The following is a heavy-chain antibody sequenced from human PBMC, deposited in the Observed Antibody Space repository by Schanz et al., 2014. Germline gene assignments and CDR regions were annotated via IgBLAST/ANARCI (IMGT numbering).Heavy chain of an antibody. D-gene: IGHD3-10*01. V-gene: IGHV3-33*01. Sequence: QVQLVESGGGVVQPGRSLRLSCATSGLNFDYYGMNWVRQAPGKGLEWVANIGYDGSEKYYVDSVKGRFTISRDNSKDTLYLQMSGLTPEDTAVYDCARGPNPSQGVPMDFWGQGTLVTVAS. CDR2: IGYDGSEK. CDR3: ARGPNPSQGVPMDF. CDR1: GLNFDYYG. J-gene: IGHJ4*02.